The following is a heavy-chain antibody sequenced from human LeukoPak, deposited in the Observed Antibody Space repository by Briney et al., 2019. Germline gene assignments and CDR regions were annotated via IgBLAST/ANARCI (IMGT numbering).Heavy chain of an antibody. CDR3: ARDLRAALGAFDI. V-gene: IGHV3-64D*09. CDR1: GFTFSSYA. J-gene: IGHJ3*02. D-gene: IGHD3-10*01. Sequence: GGSLRLSCSASGFTFSSYAMHWVRQAPGKGLEYVSAISSNGGSTYYADSVKGRFTISRDNSKNTLYLQMSSLRAEDTAVYYCARDLRAALGAFDIWGQGTMVTVSS. CDR2: ISSNGGST.